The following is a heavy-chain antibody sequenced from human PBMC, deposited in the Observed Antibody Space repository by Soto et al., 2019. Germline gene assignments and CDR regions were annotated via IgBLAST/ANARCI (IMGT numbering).Heavy chain of an antibody. V-gene: IGHV5-51*01. CDR1: GYSFTSYW. J-gene: IGHJ6*03. D-gene: IGHD6-13*01. Sequence: GESLKISCKGSGYSFTSYWIGWVRQMPGKGLEWMGIIYPGDSDTRYSPSFQGQVTISADKSISTPYLQWSSLKASDTAMYYCARSICYAAYSSSWYYYSYYMDVWGKGTPVTVSS. CDR2: IYPGDSDT. CDR3: ARSICYAAYSSSWYYYSYYMDV.